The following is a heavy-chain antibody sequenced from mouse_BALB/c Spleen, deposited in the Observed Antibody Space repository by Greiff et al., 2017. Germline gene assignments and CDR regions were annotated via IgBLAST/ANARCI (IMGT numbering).Heavy chain of an antibody. J-gene: IGHJ2*01. Sequence: EVQLVESGGGLVQPGGSRKLSCAASGFTFSSFGMHWVRQAPEKGLEWVAYISSGSSTIYYADTVKGRFTISRDNPKNTLFLQMTSLRSEDTAMYYCARGATAPFAYWGQGTTLTVSS. CDR3: ARGATAPFAY. CDR1: GFTFSSFG. D-gene: IGHD3-1*01. CDR2: ISSGSSTI. V-gene: IGHV5-17*02.